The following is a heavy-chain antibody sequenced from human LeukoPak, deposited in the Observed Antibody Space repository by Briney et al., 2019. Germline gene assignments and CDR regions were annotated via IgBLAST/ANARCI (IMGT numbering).Heavy chain of an antibody. CDR3: ARGLGIWGYFDY. J-gene: IGHJ4*02. CDR1: GDTFTSYY. D-gene: IGHD7-27*01. Sequence: ASLKVSCKASGDTFTSYYMHWVRQAPGQGLEWMGIINPRGGATSYAQKFQGRVTITRDTSTSTVYMELSSLRSEDTAVYYCARGLGIWGYFDYWGQGTLVTVSS. CDR2: INPRGGAT. V-gene: IGHV1-46*01.